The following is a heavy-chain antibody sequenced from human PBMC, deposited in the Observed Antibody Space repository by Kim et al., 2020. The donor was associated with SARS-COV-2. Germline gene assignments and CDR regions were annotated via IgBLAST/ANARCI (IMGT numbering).Heavy chain of an antibody. CDR1: GGSISSGGYY. CDR3: AREKYSSGWPVPLGAFDI. CDR2: IYYSGST. D-gene: IGHD6-19*01. Sequence: SETLSLTCTVSGGSISSGGYYWSWIHQHPGKGLEWIGYIYYSGSTYYNPSLKSRVTISVDTSKNQFSLKLSSVTAADTAVYYCAREKYSSGWPVPLGAFDIWGQGTMVTVSS. V-gene: IGHV4-31*03. J-gene: IGHJ3*02.